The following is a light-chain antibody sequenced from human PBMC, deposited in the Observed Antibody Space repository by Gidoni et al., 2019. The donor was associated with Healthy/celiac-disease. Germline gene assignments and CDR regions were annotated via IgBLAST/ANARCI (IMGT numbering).Light chain of an antibody. J-gene: IGLJ2*01. CDR1: SSDVGGYNY. CDR2: DVS. Sequence: GQSITISCTGTSSDVGGYNYVSWYQQHPGKAPKLMIYDVSNRPSGVSNRFSGSKSGNTASLTISGLQAEDEADYYCSSYTSSSTVVFGGGTKLTVL. CDR3: SSYTSSSTVV. V-gene: IGLV2-14*04.